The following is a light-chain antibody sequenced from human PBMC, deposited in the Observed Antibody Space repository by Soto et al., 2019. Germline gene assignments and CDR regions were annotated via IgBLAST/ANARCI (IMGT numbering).Light chain of an antibody. Sequence: IQVTQSPSSLSASVGDRVTITCRTSQGIRSALGWYQQKPGKVPKLLIYAASTLQSGVPSRFSGSGSGTDFTLTISSLQPEDFVIYYCQQSFRASPLTFGGGTTVEIK. CDR3: QQSFRASPLT. V-gene: IGKV1-39*01. CDR1: QGIRSA. CDR2: AAS. J-gene: IGKJ4*01.